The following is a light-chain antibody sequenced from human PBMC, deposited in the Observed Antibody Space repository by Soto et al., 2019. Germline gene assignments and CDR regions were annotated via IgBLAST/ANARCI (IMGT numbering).Light chain of an antibody. Sequence: QSVLTQPASVSGSPGQSITISCTGTSSDVGGYNYVSWYQQHPGKAPELMIYEVSNRPSGVSNRFSGSKSGNTASLTISGLQAEDEADYYCSSYTSSSPLVFGTGTKVTVL. V-gene: IGLV2-14*01. CDR2: EVS. J-gene: IGLJ1*01. CDR1: SSDVGGYNY. CDR3: SSYTSSSPLV.